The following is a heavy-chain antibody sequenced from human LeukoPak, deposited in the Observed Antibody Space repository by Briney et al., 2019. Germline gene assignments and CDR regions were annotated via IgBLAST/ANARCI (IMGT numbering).Heavy chain of an antibody. Sequence: PSETLSLTCAVYGGSFSGYYWSWIRQPPGKGLEWIGEINHSGSTNYNPSLKSRVTISVDTSKNQFSLKLSSVTAADTAVYYCARGRYAYFDPWGQGTLVTVSS. J-gene: IGHJ5*02. CDR3: ARGRYAYFDP. CDR2: INHSGST. CDR1: GGSFSGYY. D-gene: IGHD3-16*01. V-gene: IGHV4-34*01.